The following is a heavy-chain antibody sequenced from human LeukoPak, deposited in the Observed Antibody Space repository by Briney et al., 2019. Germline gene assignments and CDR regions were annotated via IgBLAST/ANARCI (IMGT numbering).Heavy chain of an antibody. Sequence: SETLSLTCTVSGDSINSYYWSWIRQPPGKGLEWIGYIYYSGSTNYNPSLKSRVTISVDTSKNQFSLKLSSVTAADTAVYYCARRGTHYFDYWGQGTLVTVSS. J-gene: IGHJ4*02. D-gene: IGHD1-1*01. CDR1: GDSINSYY. CDR3: ARRGTHYFDY. V-gene: IGHV4-59*08. CDR2: IYYSGST.